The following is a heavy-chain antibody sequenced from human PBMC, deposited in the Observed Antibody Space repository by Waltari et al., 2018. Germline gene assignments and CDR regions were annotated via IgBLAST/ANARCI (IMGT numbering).Heavy chain of an antibody. CDR2: INIGGTVR. V-gene: IGHV3-74*01. CDR1: GFTLHNYW. CDR3: VRDFGGNFDY. D-gene: IGHD2-15*01. J-gene: IGHJ4*02. Sequence: EVQLVEYGGGLLQPGGSLRLSCAAAGFTLHNYWMHWVRQVPGKGLGWVSRINIGGTVRSYADSVKGRSTISRDIAKNTLYLQLYSLRGEDTAIYYCVRDFGGNFDYWGQGTLVTVSS.